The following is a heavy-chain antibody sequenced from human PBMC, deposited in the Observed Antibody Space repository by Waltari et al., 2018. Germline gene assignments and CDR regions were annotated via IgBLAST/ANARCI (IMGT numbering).Heavy chain of an antibody. D-gene: IGHD4-17*01. Sequence: EVQLLESGGTSQQLGRSLSLSCSASGFSCKDFPMSWVRQAPGKGLEWVASISGSGRTSFYADSVKGRFTISRDNYRNTLYLQMSGLRAADTAFYYCAKDLDGDWIEAFYFDYWGRGTLVTV. V-gene: IGHV3-23*01. CDR2: ISGSGRTS. CDR1: GFSCKDFP. J-gene: IGHJ4*02. CDR3: AKDLDGDWIEAFYFDY.